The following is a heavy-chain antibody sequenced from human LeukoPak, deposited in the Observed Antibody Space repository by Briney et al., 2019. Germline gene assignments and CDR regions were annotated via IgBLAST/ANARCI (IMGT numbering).Heavy chain of an antibody. V-gene: IGHV3-15*01. D-gene: IGHD3-22*01. CDR2: IKRKTDGGTI. Sequence: GGSLRRSCAASGFTFSNAWMSWVRQAPGKGLEWVGRIKRKTDGGTIEYTAPVKGRFTISRDDSENTLYLQMNSLKAEDTAVYYCTTYDNSAYYSDYWGQGTLVTVSS. CDR1: GFTFSNAW. J-gene: IGHJ4*02. CDR3: TTYDNSAYYSDY.